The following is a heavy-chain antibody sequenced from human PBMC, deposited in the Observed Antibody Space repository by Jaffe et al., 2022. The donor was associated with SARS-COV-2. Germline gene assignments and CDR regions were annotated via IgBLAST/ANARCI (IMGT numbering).Heavy chain of an antibody. D-gene: IGHD1-26*01. CDR2: ISSDAKTT. J-gene: IGHJ4*02. CDR3: ARDGVGPTPIDY. CDR1: GFTFSSNR. Sequence: EVQLVESGGGLVQPGGSLRLSCAASGFTFSSNRMHWVRQAPGKGLVWVSFISSDAKTTSYADSVKGRFTISRDNAKNTLYLQMNSLRVEDMAVYYCARDGVGPTPIDYWGQGTLVTVSS. V-gene: IGHV3-74*01.